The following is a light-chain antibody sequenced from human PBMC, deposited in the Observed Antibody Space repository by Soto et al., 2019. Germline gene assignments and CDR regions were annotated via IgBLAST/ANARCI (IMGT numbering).Light chain of an antibody. CDR1: SSGVGGYNY. Sequence: QSALTQPASVSGSPGQSITISCTGTSSGVGGYNYVSWYQQHPGKAPKLMIYEVRNRPSGVSNRFSGSKSGNTASLTISGLQAEDEADYYCSSYTSSSTPVVFGGGTKVTVL. CDR2: EVR. CDR3: SSYTSSSTPVV. V-gene: IGLV2-14*01. J-gene: IGLJ2*01.